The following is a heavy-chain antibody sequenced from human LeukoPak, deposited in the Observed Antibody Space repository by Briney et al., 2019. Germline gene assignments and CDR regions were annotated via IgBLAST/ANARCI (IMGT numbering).Heavy chain of an antibody. CDR2: IKQDGSEK. CDR3: AREGLRYFDWLSVPFDY. Sequence: GGSLRLSCAASGFTFSDCYMSWIRQAPGKGLEWVANIKQDGSEKYYLDSVKGRFTISRDNAKNSLYLQMNSLRAEDTAVYYCAREGLRYFDWLSVPFDYWGQGTLVTVSS. D-gene: IGHD3-9*01. CDR1: GFTFSDCY. J-gene: IGHJ4*02. V-gene: IGHV3-7*01.